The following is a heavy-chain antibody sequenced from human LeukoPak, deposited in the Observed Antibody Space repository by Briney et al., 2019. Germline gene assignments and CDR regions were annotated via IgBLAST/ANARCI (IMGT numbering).Heavy chain of an antibody. CDR2: IWYDGTDK. V-gene: IGHV3-33*01. D-gene: IGHD3-10*01. CDR1: GFTFSSYG. Sequence: PGRSLRLTCAASGFTFSSYGMHWVRQGPGKGLEWVTFIWYDGTDKNYADSVKGRFTISRDNSKNTLYLQMNSLRAEDTAVYYCARSGSTYYYGVDVWGQGTTVTVSS. J-gene: IGHJ6*02. CDR3: ARSGSTYYYGVDV.